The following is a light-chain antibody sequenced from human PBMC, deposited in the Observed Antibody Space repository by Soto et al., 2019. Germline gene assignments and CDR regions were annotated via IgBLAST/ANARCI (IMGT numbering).Light chain of an antibody. CDR3: QQYNHWPPIT. CDR1: QYINTR. Sequence: EIVLTQSPATLSSFPGDRVTLSCRASQYINTRLAWYQHRPGQAPRLLIYQTSIRAAGIPARFSASGSGTDFTLTISDVQPEDFAVYYCQQYNHWPPITFGQGTRLEIK. CDR2: QTS. J-gene: IGKJ5*01. V-gene: IGKV3-11*01.